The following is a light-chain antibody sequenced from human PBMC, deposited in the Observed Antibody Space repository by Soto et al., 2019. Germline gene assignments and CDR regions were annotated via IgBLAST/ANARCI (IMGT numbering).Light chain of an antibody. CDR2: KAS. CDR1: QSISTW. V-gene: IGKV1-5*03. CDR3: QQYNSYAWT. J-gene: IGKJ1*01. Sequence: DIQMTQSPSTLSSSVGDTVSITCRSSQSISTWLAWYQQKPGKAPKLLIYKASDLESGVPSRFSGSASGTEFTLTISSLQPDDFATYYCQQYNSYAWTFGQGTKVDIK.